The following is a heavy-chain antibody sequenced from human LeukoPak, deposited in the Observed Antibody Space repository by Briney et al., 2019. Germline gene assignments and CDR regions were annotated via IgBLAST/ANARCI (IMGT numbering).Heavy chain of an antibody. J-gene: IGHJ5*02. CDR2: ISSSGDST. Sequence: SGGSLRLSCAASGFTSSSYAMSWVRQAPGKGLQWVSAISSSGDSTYFADSVKGRFTISRDNSKNTLYLQMSSLRAEDTAVYYCAKSGGGNVKPNWFDPWGQGTLVTVSA. V-gene: IGHV3-23*01. CDR1: GFTSSSYA. D-gene: IGHD3-16*01. CDR3: AKSGGGNVKPNWFDP.